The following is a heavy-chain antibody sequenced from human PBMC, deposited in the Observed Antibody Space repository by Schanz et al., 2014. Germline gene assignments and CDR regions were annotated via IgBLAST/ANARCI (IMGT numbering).Heavy chain of an antibody. CDR2: IYYSGNT. J-gene: IGHJ4*02. V-gene: IGHV4-28*01. D-gene: IGHD4-17*01. CDR3: AGMATVTYFDV. CDR1: GYSISRSNW. Sequence: QVQLQESGPGLVKPSDTLSLTCAVSGYSISRSNWWGWIRQPTGKGLEFIGYIYYSGNTYYNPSLKSRVTMSLDTSKNQFSLKLTSVTAVDTAVYYCAGMATVTYFDVWGQGALVTVSS.